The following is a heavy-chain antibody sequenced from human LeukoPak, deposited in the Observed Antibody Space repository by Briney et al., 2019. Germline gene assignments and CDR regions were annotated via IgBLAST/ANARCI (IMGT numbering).Heavy chain of an antibody. V-gene: IGHV1-18*01. Sequence: GASVKVSGKASGYTFTSYGISWVRQAPGQGLEWMGWISAYNGNTNYAQKLRGRVTMTTDTSTSTAYMELRSLRSDDTAVYYCAREEPYDSSGYYSWGQGTLVTVSS. CDR3: AREEPYDSSGYYS. CDR1: GYTFTSYG. CDR2: ISAYNGNT. D-gene: IGHD3-22*01. J-gene: IGHJ4*02.